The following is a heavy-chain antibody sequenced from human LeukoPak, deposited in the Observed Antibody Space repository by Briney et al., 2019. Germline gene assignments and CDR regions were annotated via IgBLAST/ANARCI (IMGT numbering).Heavy chain of an antibody. D-gene: IGHD4-17*01. J-gene: IGHJ4*02. CDR2: ISGSGYST. V-gene: IGHV3-23*01. CDR1: GFTFSSYA. Sequence: QPGGSLRLSCAASGFTFSSYAMSWVRRAPGKGLEWVSSISGSGYSTYYADSVKGRFTISRDNSKNTLYLQMNSLRAEDTAVYYCAKFGGSAVTTLYFHYWGQGTLSPSPQ. CDR3: AKFGGSAVTTLYFHY.